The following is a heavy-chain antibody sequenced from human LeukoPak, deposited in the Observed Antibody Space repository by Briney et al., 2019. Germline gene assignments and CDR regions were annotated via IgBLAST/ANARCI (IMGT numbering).Heavy chain of an antibody. Sequence: GGSLRLSCAASGFTFSSYGMHWVRQAPGKGLEWVAVISYDGSNKYYADSVKGRFTISRDNSKNTLYLQMNSLRAEDTAVYYCAKDLASWGQGTLSPSPQ. CDR3: AKDLAS. J-gene: IGHJ4*02. V-gene: IGHV3-30*18. CDR1: GFTFSSYG. CDR2: ISYDGSNK.